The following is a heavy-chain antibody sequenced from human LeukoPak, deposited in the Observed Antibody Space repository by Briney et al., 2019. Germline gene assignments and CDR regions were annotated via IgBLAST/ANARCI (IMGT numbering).Heavy chain of an antibody. D-gene: IGHD3-9*01. V-gene: IGHV4-30-2*01. Sequence: SQTLSPTCAVSGSAVSSDDHFWSWIRQPPGRGLEWIGYIYHRGSTSYNPSLRSRVTVSLDKSRNQFSLNLYSVTAADTAVYYCARAPYDILTGYFLFDSWGQGTLITVSS. CDR1: GSAVSSDDHF. CDR2: IYHRGST. CDR3: ARAPYDILTGYFLFDS. J-gene: IGHJ4*02.